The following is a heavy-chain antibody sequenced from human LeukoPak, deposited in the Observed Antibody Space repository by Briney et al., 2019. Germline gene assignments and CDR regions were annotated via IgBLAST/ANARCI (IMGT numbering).Heavy chain of an antibody. D-gene: IGHD3-10*01. J-gene: IGHJ5*02. CDR3: ARERLWFGDLSMNWFDP. Sequence: SETLSLTCTVSGGSISSSSYYWGWIRQPPGKGLEWIGSIYYSGSTYYNPSLKSRVTISVDTSKNQFSLKLSSVTAADTAVYYCARERLWFGDLSMNWFDPWGQGTLVTVSS. V-gene: IGHV4-39*07. CDR1: GGSISSSSYY. CDR2: IYYSGST.